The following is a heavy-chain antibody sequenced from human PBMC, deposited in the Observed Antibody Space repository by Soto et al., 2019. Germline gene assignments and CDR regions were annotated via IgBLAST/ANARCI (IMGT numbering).Heavy chain of an antibody. CDR3: ARERFGELLPFDY. Sequence: SETLSLTCTVSGGSISSSSYYWGWIRQPPGKGLEWIGSIYYSGSTYYNPSLKSRVTISVDTSKNQFSLKLSSVTAADTAVYYCARERFGELLPFDYWGQGTLVTVYS. CDR2: IYYSGST. D-gene: IGHD3-10*01. CDR1: GGSISSSSYY. V-gene: IGHV4-39*02. J-gene: IGHJ4*02.